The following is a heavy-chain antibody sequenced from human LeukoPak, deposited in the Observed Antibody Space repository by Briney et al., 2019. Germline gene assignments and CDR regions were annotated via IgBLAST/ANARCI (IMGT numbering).Heavy chain of an antibody. Sequence: PSETLSLTCAVYGGSSSGYYWSWIRQPPGKGLEWIGEINHSGSTNYNPSLKSRVTISVDTSKNQFSLKLSSVTAADTAVYYCARGGGYRRPGYWGQGTLVTVSS. D-gene: IGHD1-26*01. CDR1: GGSSSGYY. CDR3: ARGGGYRRPGY. V-gene: IGHV4-34*01. J-gene: IGHJ4*02. CDR2: INHSGST.